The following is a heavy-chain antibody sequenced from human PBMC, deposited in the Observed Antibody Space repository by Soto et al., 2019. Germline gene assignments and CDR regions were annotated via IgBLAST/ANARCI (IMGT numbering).Heavy chain of an antibody. Sequence: QVTLKESGPVLVKPTETLTLTCTVSGFLLSNARMGVSWIRQPPGKALEWLAHIFWNDETSYSPSLRSRLTISKDTSKSQVVLTMTNMDPVDTATYYCARPAHSSSWLSFSYWGQGTLVTVSS. V-gene: IGHV2-26*01. CDR3: ARPAHSSSWLSFSY. D-gene: IGHD6-13*01. J-gene: IGHJ4*02. CDR1: GFLLSNARMG. CDR2: IFWNDET.